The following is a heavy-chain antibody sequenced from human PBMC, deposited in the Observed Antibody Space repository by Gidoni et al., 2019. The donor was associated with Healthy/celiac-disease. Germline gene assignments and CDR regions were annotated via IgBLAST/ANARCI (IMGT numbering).Heavy chain of an antibody. Sequence: EAQLVESGGGLVQPGGALRLTCAASGCTLSSYSMNWVRQAPGKGLEWISYISSSSNTIYYADSVKGRFTISRDNAKNSLYLQMNSLRAEDTAVYYCARAAVAVAGTDVDYWGQGTLVTVSS. CDR1: GCTLSSYS. V-gene: IGHV3-48*01. CDR3: ARAAVAVAGTDVDY. CDR2: ISSSSNTI. D-gene: IGHD6-19*01. J-gene: IGHJ4*02.